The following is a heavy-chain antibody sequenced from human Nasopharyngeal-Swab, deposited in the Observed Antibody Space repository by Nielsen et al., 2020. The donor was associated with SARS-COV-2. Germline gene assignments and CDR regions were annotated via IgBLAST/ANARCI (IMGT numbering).Heavy chain of an antibody. CDR3: ARDLTLIAVAGTGY. CDR2: ISSSSSYI. V-gene: IGHV3-21*01. J-gene: IGHJ4*02. D-gene: IGHD6-19*01. Sequence: GGSLRLSCAASGFTFSSYSMNWVCQAPGKGLEWVSSISSSSSYIYYADSVKGRFTISRDNAKNSLYLQMNSLRAEDTAVYYCARDLTLIAVAGTGYWGQGTLVTVSS. CDR1: GFTFSSYS.